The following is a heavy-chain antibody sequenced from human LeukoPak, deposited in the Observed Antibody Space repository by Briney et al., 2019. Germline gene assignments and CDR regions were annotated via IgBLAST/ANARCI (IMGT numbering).Heavy chain of an antibody. J-gene: IGHJ4*02. CDR3: AKDDSSGYYYFDS. D-gene: IGHD3-22*01. CDR2: ISGSGGST. Sequence: PGGSLRLSCGASGFTFSNYAMSWVRQAPGKGLEWVSVISGSGGSTYYADSVKGRFTISRDNSKNTLHLQMNSLRAEDTAVYYYAKDDSSGYYYFDSWGQGTLVTVSS. V-gene: IGHV3-23*01. CDR1: GFTFSNYA.